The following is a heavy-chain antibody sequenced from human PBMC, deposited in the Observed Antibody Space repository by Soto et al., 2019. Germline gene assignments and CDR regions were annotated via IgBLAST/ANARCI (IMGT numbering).Heavy chain of an antibody. J-gene: IGHJ4*02. D-gene: IGHD6-13*01. V-gene: IGHV3-30*03. CDR3: AREVTGYSSRGGGRGWPLDY. CDR1: GFTFSSYG. Sequence: PGGSLRLSCAASGFTFSSYGMHWVRQAPGKGLEWVAVISYDGSNKYYADSVKGRFTISRDNSKNTLYLQMNSLRAEDTAVYYCAREVTGYSSRGGGRGWPLDYWGQGTLVTVSS. CDR2: ISYDGSNK.